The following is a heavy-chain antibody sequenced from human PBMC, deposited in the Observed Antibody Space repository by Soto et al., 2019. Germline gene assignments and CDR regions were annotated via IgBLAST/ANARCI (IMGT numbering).Heavy chain of an antibody. J-gene: IGHJ4*02. CDR2: ISGSGGST. CDR3: AREVFGDNYFDY. D-gene: IGHD3-3*01. Sequence: GGSLRLSCAASGFTFSSYAMSWVRQAPGKGLEWVSAISGSGGSTYYADSVKGRFTISRDNAKNSLFLQMNSLRAEDTAVYFCAREVFGDNYFDYWGQGTPVTVSS. V-gene: IGHV3-23*01. CDR1: GFTFSSYA.